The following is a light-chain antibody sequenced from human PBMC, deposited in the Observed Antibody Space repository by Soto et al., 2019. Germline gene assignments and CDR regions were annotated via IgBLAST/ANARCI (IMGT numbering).Light chain of an antibody. CDR1: QSVNSY. CDR3: QQYSFLPRT. CDR2: DAS. Sequence: EIVLTQSPATLSLSPGERATLSCRASQSVNSYLTLFQQKPGQAPRLLIFDASDRPTDIPARFSGSGSGTDFTLTISRLEPEDFAVYYCQQYSFLPRTFGQGTKVDIK. V-gene: IGKV3-11*01. J-gene: IGKJ1*01.